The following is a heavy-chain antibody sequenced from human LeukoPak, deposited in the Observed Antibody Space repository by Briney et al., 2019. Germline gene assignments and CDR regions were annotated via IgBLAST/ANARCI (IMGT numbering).Heavy chain of an antibody. Sequence: SETLSLTCTVSGESIGSNFWSWIRQPPGKGLEWIGYIFYTGTTTYNASLKSRVTISLDTSKNQFSLNLNSITAADTAVYCCARGLRVGVTGYYFDSWGQGTLVTVSS. V-gene: IGHV4-59*01. CDR1: GESIGSNF. D-gene: IGHD2-15*01. CDR3: ARGLRVGVTGYYFDS. CDR2: IFYTGTT. J-gene: IGHJ4*02.